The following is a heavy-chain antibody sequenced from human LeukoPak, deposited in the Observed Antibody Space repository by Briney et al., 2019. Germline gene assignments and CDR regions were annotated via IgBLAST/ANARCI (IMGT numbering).Heavy chain of an antibody. V-gene: IGHV3-48*01. Sequence: GGSLRLSCAASGFTLGSYTMNWVRQAPGKGLEWVSYISSCSSTIQYADSVKGRFTISRDNAENSLYLQMNSLGVEDTAVYYCARAVISIFDNWGQGTLVTVSS. CDR3: ARAVISIFDN. J-gene: IGHJ4*02. D-gene: IGHD3-3*02. CDR2: ISSCSSTI. CDR1: GFTLGSYT.